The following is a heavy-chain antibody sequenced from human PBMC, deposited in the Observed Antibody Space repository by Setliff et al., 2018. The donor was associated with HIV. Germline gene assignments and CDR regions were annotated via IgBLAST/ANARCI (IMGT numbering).Heavy chain of an antibody. J-gene: IGHJ6*02. CDR1: GDSISSHY. CDR2: LYYSGST. Sequence: TSETLSLTCTVSGDSISSHYWSWIRQPPGKGLEWIGTLYYSGSTSYNSSLKSRVTISGDTSKNQFSLKVSSVTAADTAVYYCARPVSKYFYGMDVWGLGTTVTVSS. CDR3: ARPVSKYFYGMDV. V-gene: IGHV4-59*11. D-gene: IGHD6-19*01.